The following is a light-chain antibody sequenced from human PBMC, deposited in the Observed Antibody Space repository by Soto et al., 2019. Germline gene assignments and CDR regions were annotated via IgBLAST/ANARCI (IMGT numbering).Light chain of an antibody. V-gene: IGKV1-5*01. CDR3: QQAYSFPIT. Sequence: DIQMTQSPSTLSASVGDRVTITCRANQSISGWLAWYQQKPGKAPKILIFDASSLETGVPSGFSGSGSGTEFTLTISSLQPDDFATYYCQQAYSFPITFGQGTRLEIK. CDR2: DAS. J-gene: IGKJ5*01. CDR1: QSISGW.